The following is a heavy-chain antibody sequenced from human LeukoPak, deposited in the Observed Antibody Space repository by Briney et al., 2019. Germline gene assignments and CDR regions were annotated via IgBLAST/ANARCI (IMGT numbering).Heavy chain of an antibody. J-gene: IGHJ6*02. Sequence: GGSLRLSCAASGFTFSSYAMSWVRQAPGKGLEWVSAISGSGGSTYYADSVKGRFTISRDNSKNTLYLQMNSLRAEDTAVYYCARGVDDYDYYYGMDVWGQGTTVTVSS. CDR3: ARGVDDYDYYYGMDV. CDR1: GFTFSSYA. D-gene: IGHD4/OR15-4a*01. V-gene: IGHV3-23*01. CDR2: ISGSGGST.